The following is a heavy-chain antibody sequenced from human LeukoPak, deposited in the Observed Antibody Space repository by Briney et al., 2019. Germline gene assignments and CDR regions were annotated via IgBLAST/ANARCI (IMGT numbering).Heavy chain of an antibody. CDR3: FLNLHY. Sequence: GGSLRLSCAASGLTFSSYAMSWVRQAPGKGLEWVSGISISGGSTYYADSVKGRFTISRDNSKNTLNLQMNSLRAEDTAVYYVFLNLHYWGQGILVTVSS. CDR1: GLTFSSYA. V-gene: IGHV3-23*01. D-gene: IGHD2-21*01. J-gene: IGHJ4*02. CDR2: ISISGGST.